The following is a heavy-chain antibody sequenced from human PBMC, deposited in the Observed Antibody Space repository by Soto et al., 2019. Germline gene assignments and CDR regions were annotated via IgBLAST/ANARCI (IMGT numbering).Heavy chain of an antibody. V-gene: IGHV4-30-4*01. Sequence: SETLSLTCTVSGGSISSGDYYWSWIRRPPGKGLEWIGYIYYSGSTYYNPSLKSRVTISVDTSKNQFSLKLSSVTAADTAVYYCAREPGVGMVRGVFDYWGQGTLVTVSS. D-gene: IGHD3-10*01. CDR2: IYYSGST. J-gene: IGHJ4*02. CDR1: GGSISSGDYY. CDR3: AREPGVGMVRGVFDY.